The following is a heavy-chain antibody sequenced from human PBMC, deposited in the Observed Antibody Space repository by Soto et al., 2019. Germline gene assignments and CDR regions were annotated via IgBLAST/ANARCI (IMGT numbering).Heavy chain of an antibody. CDR2: IYYSGST. V-gene: IGHV4-39*01. CDR3: AGLKYFHSSDYLVH. Sequence: QLQLQESGPGLVKPSETLSLTCTVSGGSISSSSYYWGWIRQPPGKGLEWIGSIYYSGSTHYNPSLKSRVTISVDTSKNQFSLKLSSVTAADTAVYYCAGLKYFHSSDYLVHCGQGTRVTVSS. J-gene: IGHJ4*02. CDR1: GGSISSSSYY. D-gene: IGHD3-22*01.